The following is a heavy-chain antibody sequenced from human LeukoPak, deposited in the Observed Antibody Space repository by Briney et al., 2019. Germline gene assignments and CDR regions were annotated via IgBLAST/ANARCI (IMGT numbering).Heavy chain of an antibody. CDR2: IYYSGST. CDR3: ARGTIDGNSYFDY. J-gene: IGHJ4*02. D-gene: IGHD4-23*01. V-gene: IGHV4-59*01. CDR1: GGSISSYY. Sequence: SETLSLTCTVSGGSISSYYWSWIRQPPGKGLEWIGYIYYSGSTNHNPSLKSRVTISVDTSQNQFSLKLSSVTAADTAVYYCARGTIDGNSYFDYWGQGTLVTVSS.